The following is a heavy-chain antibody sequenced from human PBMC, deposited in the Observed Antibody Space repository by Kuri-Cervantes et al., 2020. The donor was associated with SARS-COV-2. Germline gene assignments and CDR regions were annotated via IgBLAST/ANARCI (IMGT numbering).Heavy chain of an antibody. CDR1: GFTFNTYA. J-gene: IGHJ4*02. Sequence: GESLKISCAASGFTFNTYAMSWVRQAPGKGLEWVGFIRSKAYGGTTEYAASVKGRFTISRDDSKSIAYLQMNSLKTEDTAVYYCTSRRSSGYYYPEHFDYWGQGTLVTVSS. CDR3: TSRRSSGYYYPEHFDY. CDR2: IRSKAYGGTT. D-gene: IGHD3-22*01. V-gene: IGHV3-49*04.